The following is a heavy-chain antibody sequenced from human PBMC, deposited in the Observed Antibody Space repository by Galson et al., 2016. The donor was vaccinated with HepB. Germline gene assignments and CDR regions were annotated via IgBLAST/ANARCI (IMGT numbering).Heavy chain of an antibody. CDR1: GFTFSLYS. V-gene: IGHV3-30*03. CDR2: ISFHGNNK. Sequence: SLRLSCAASGFTFSLYSMNWVRQAPGKGLEWVAVISFHGNNKDYADSVKGRFTISRDSSQNTLYLQMNSLRAEDTAVYYCARGATSGSYNFDYWGQGTLVTVSS. D-gene: IGHD1-26*01. CDR3: ARGATSGSYNFDY. J-gene: IGHJ4*02.